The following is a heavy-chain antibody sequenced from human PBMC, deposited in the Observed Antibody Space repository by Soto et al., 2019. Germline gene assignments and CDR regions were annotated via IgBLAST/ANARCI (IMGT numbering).Heavy chain of an antibody. J-gene: IGHJ6*02. V-gene: IGHV2-5*01. CDR3: AHTRIQLWYDYYYYYGMDV. Sequence: SGPTLVNPTQTLTLTCTFSGFSLSTSGVGVGWIRQPPGKALEWLALIYWNDDKRYSPSLKSRLTITKDTSKNQVVLTMTNMDPVDTATYYCAHTRIQLWYDYYYYYGMDVWGQGTTVTVYS. CDR2: IYWNDDK. CDR1: GFSLSTSGVG. D-gene: IGHD5-18*01.